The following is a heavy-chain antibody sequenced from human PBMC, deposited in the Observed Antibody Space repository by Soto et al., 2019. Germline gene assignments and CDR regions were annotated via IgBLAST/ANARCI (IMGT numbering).Heavy chain of an antibody. CDR3: ARDAMYYDFWSGYYQNWFDP. J-gene: IGHJ5*02. V-gene: IGHV1-3*01. CDR2: INAGNGIT. D-gene: IGHD3-3*01. CDR1: GYTFTSYA. Sequence: ASVKVSCKASGYTFTSYAMHWVRQAPGQRLEWMGWINAGNGITKYSQKFQGRVTITRDTSASTAYMELSSLRSEDTAVYYCARDAMYYDFWSGYYQNWFDPWGQGTLVTVSS.